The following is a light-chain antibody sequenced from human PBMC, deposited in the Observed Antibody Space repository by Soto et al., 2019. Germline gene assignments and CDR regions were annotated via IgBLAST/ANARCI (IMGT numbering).Light chain of an antibody. CDR3: CSYAGTYTQWV. Sequence: SALAQPRSVSGSPGQSVTISCTGTSSDVGGYNYVSWYQQHPGKAPKLVIYDVSKRPSGVPDRFSGSKSGNTASLTVSGLQAEDEADYSCCSYAGTYTQWVFGGGTKVTVL. CDR1: SSDVGGYNY. CDR2: DVS. J-gene: IGLJ3*02. V-gene: IGLV2-11*01.